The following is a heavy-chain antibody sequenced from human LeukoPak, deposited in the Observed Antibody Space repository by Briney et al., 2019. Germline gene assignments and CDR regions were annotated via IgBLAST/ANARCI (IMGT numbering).Heavy chain of an antibody. D-gene: IGHD2-8*01. V-gene: IGHV3-23*01. Sequence: GGSLRLSCAASGFTFSSYAMSWVRQAPGKGLEWVSAISGSGGSTYYADSVKGRFTISRDNSKNTLYLQMNSLRAEDTAVYYCAKGPLVGVLMVYATYYYYGMDVWGQGTTVTVSS. CDR1: GFTFSSYA. CDR3: AKGPLVGVLMVYATYYYYGMDV. J-gene: IGHJ6*02. CDR2: ISGSGGST.